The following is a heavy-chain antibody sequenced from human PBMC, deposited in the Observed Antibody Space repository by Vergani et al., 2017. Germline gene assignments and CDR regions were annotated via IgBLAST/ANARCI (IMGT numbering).Heavy chain of an antibody. Sequence: EVQLLESGGGLVQPGGSLRLSCAASGFTFSSYAMSWVRQAPGKGLEWVLAISGSGGNTYYADSVKGRFTISRDNSKNTLYLQMTSLRAEDTAVYYCARDYYDSSGYSVDYWGQGTLVTVSS. D-gene: IGHD3-22*01. V-gene: IGHV3-23*01. CDR3: ARDYYDSSGYSVDY. CDR2: ISGSGGNT. J-gene: IGHJ4*02. CDR1: GFTFSSYA.